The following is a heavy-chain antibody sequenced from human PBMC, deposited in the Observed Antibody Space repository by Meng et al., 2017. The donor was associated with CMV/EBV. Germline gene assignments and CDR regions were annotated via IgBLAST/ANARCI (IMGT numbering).Heavy chain of an antibody. V-gene: IGHV1-18*01. CDR1: VYTVTCYG. CDR3: GRGARAGDGSFDY. CDR2: IETNNSRT. J-gene: IGHJ4*02. D-gene: IGHD6-13*01. Sequence: GASVTLSCTCAVYTVTCYGNSWGRQPPAQGLELKGIIETNNSRTNNEQQLQKSAVTISETTSKTAYTLKMSLGTDAAAAVYYCGRGARAGDGSFDYWGQGTLVTVSS.